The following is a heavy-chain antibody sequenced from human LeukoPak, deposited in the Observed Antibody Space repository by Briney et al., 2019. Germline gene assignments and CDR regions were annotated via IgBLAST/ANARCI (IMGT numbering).Heavy chain of an antibody. CDR2: ISGSGGST. CDR1: GFTFSSYA. J-gene: IGHJ4*02. V-gene: IGHV3-23*01. D-gene: IGHD3-16*02. Sequence: GGSLRLSCAASGFTFSSYAMSWVRRAPGKGLEWVSAISGSGGSTYYADSVKGRFTISRDNSKNTLYLQMNSLRAEDTAVYYCAKGRGYMITFGGVIVDYWGQGTLVTVSS. CDR3: AKGRGYMITFGGVIVDY.